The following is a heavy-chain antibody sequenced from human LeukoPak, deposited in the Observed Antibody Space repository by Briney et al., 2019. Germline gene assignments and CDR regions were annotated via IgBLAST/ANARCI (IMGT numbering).Heavy chain of an antibody. CDR3: AREQVPSRGIAVAGTGVDY. CDR1: GYTFTSYY. J-gene: IGHJ4*02. V-gene: IGHV1-46*01. CDR2: MNPNSGNT. Sequence: GASVKVSCKASGYTFTSYYMHWVRQAPGQGLEWMGWMNPNSGNTGYAQKFQGRVTMTRDTSTSTVYMELSSLRSEDTAVYYCAREQVPSRGIAVAGTGVDYWGQGTLVTVSS. D-gene: IGHD6-19*01.